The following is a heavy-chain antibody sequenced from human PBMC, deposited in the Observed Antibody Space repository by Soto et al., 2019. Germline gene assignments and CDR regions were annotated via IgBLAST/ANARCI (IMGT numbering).Heavy chain of an antibody. Sequence: QVQLVQSGAEVKKPGASVKVSCKASGYTFTSYYMHWVRQAPGQGLEWMGIINPSGGSTSYAQKFQGRVTMTRDTSTSTVYMELSSLRSEDTAVYYCARALGLEKLGIFRRLVRGIDYWGQGTLVTVSS. D-gene: IGHD3-10*01. J-gene: IGHJ4*02. CDR3: ARALGLEKLGIFRRLVRGIDY. V-gene: IGHV1-46*03. CDR2: INPSGGST. CDR1: GYTFTSYY.